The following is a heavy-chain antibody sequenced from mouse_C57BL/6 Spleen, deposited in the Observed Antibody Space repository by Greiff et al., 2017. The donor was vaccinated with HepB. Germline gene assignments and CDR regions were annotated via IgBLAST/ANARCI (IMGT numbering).Heavy chain of an antibody. D-gene: IGHD2-1*01. CDR2: IWSGGST. CDR3: ARGRGNWYYFDY. V-gene: IGHV2-2*01. CDR1: GFSLTSYG. Sequence: QVQLQQSGPGLVQPSQSLSITCTVSGFSLTSYGVHWVRQSPGKGLEWLGVIWSGGSTDYNAAFISRLSISKDNSKSQVFFKMNSLQADDTAIYYCARGRGNWYYFDYWGQGTTLTVSS. J-gene: IGHJ2*01.